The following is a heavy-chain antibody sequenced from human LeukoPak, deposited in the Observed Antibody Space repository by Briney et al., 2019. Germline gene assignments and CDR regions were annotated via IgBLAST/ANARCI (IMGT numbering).Heavy chain of an antibody. J-gene: IGHJ4*02. V-gene: IGHV3-7*01. Sequence: GGSLRLSCAASGFTFSSYWMSWVRQAPGKGLEWMANIKQDGSDKYYADSVKGRFTISRDNAKNSLYLRMNSLRAEDTAVYYCAREDSGYGVFACWGQGTLVTVSS. CDR2: IKQDGSDK. CDR3: AREDSGYGVFAC. D-gene: IGHD5-12*01. CDR1: GFTFSSYW.